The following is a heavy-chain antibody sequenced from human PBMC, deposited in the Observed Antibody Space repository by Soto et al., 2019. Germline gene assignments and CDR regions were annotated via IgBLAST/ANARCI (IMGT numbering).Heavy chain of an antibody. CDR2: IYYSGST. CDR1: GGSISSGGYY. J-gene: IGHJ4*02. Sequence: QVQLQESGPGLVKPSQTLSLTCTVSGGSISSGGYYWSWIRQHPGKGLEWIGYIYYSGSTYYNPSLKSRVTISVDTSKNQFSLKLSSVTAAETAVYYCARGNVDTAMADYWGQGTLVTVSS. D-gene: IGHD5-18*01. V-gene: IGHV4-31*03. CDR3: ARGNVDTAMADY.